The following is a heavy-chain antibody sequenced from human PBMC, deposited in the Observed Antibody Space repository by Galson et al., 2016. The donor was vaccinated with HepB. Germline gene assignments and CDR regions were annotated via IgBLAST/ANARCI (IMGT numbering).Heavy chain of an antibody. J-gene: IGHJ3*01. CDR3: TRAVPAAPVNGAFDV. D-gene: IGHD2-15*01. CDR2: IYWNDDE. CDR1: GFPLSTAGVG. Sequence: PALVTPTQTLTLTCTFSGFPLSTAGVGVGWIRQPPGKALEWLAFIYWNDDERYSPSLKSRLSITNDTSKNQVVLTMTNMDLVDTATYYCTRAVPAAPVNGAFDVWGQWTVVTVSS. V-gene: IGHV2-5*01.